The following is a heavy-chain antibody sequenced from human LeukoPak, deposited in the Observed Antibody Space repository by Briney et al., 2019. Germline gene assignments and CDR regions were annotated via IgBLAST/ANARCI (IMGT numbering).Heavy chain of an antibody. CDR3: ARDNWNYGEGFDY. Sequence: PGGSLSLSCEASGFTFSSYSMNWVRQPPGKGLEWIGSIYYSGSTYYNPSLKSRVTISVDTSKNRFSLKLSSVTAADTAVYYCARDNWNYGEGFDYGGQGTLVTVSS. J-gene: IGHJ4*02. CDR2: IYYSGST. V-gene: IGHV4-4*02. D-gene: IGHD1-7*01. CDR1: GFTFSSYS.